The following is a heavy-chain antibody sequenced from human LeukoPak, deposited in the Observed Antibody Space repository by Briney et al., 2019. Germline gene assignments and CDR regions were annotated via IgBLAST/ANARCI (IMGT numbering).Heavy chain of an antibody. CDR2: IYSGGST. V-gene: IGHV3-53*01. Sequence: PGGSLRLSCAASGFTVSSNYMSWVRLAPGKGLEWVSVIYSGGSTYYADSVKGRFTISRDNSKNTLYLQMNSLRAEDTAVYYCARGYSSSWYGTGYYYYGMDVWGQGTTVTVSS. CDR1: GFTVSSNY. J-gene: IGHJ6*02. D-gene: IGHD6-13*01. CDR3: ARGYSSSWYGTGYYYYGMDV.